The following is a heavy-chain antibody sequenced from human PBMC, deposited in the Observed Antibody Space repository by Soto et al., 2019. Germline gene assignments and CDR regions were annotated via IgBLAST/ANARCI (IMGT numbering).Heavy chain of an antibody. CDR2: IFHSGST. CDR1: GGSINSGDYY. Sequence: SETLSLTCTVSGGSINSGDYYWTWVRQPPGKGLEWIGNIFHSGSTYYTPSLQSRVTISLDASKNHFSLKLSSVTPADTAVYYCARDRYYGSGTYYNFYSGMDVWGQGTTVTVSS. D-gene: IGHD3-10*01. J-gene: IGHJ6*02. V-gene: IGHV4-30-4*01. CDR3: ARDRYYGSGTYYNFYSGMDV.